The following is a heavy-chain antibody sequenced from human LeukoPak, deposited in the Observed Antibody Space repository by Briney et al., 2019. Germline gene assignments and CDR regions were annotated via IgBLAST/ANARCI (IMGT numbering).Heavy chain of an antibody. D-gene: IGHD3-3*01. Sequence: SETLSLTCTIFGSSISDNYYWGWIRRPPGKGLEWIGSVYHSGSTYYNPSLKSRVTLSVDTSNNHFSLKLRSGTAADTAVYYCARHNYYHFWSTLNWFDPWGQGTLVTVSS. V-gene: IGHV4-38-2*02. CDR1: GSSISDNYY. CDR2: VYHSGST. CDR3: ARHNYYHFWSTLNWFDP. J-gene: IGHJ5*02.